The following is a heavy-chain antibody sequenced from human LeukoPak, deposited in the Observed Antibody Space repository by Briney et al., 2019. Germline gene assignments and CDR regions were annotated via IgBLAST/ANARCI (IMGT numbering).Heavy chain of an antibody. Sequence: PGGSLRLSCAASGFTFSSYAMSWVRQAPGKGLEWVANIKQDASEIYYVGFVKGRFTISRDNAKNSVFLQMNSLRAEDTAVYYCATDGGPFDNWGQGILVTVSS. CDR3: ATDGGPFDN. CDR1: GFTFSSYA. D-gene: IGHD3-10*01. V-gene: IGHV3-7*01. CDR2: IKQDASEI. J-gene: IGHJ4*02.